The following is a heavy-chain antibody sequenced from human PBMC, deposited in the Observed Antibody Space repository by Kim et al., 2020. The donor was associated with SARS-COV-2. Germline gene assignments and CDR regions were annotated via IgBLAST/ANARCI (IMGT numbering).Heavy chain of an antibody. D-gene: IGHD2-15*01. Sequence: GGSLRLSCVGPGFSLSDSWVSWVRQAPGKGLEWVADIKEDGSDQHYVDSVKGRFTISRDNDKNSVYLQMNSLRAEDTAVYYCARDRGYCSGGTCKTILDYWGQGPPVTVSS. J-gene: IGHJ4*02. CDR2: IKEDGSDQ. V-gene: IGHV3-7*03. CDR1: GFSLSDSW. CDR3: ARDRGYCSGGTCKTILDY.